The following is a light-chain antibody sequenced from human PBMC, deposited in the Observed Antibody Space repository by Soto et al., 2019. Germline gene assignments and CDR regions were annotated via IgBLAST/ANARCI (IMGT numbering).Light chain of an antibody. CDR1: QTIRSNY. CDR2: GAS. J-gene: IGKJ1*01. CDR3: QQYGSSPWT. Sequence: ETVLTQSPGTLSLSPGERATLSCRASQTIRSNYLASYRQTPGQAPRLLIYGASNRATGIADRLSGSGSGTDFPLIISRLEPEDFALYYCQQYGSSPWTFGQGTKVEIK. V-gene: IGKV3-20*01.